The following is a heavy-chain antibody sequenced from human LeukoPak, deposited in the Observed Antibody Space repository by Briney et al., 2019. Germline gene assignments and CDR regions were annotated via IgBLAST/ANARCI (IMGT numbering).Heavy chain of an antibody. CDR3: ARGIAAEQTHRRSPSGRI. D-gene: IGHD6-13*01. CDR1: GGSISSGGYS. CDR2: INHSGST. Sequence: PSETLSLTCAVSGGSISSGGYSWSWIRQPPGKGLEWIGEINHSGSTNYNPSLKSRVTISVDTSKNQFSLKLSPVTAADTAVYYCARGIAAEQTHRRSPSGRIWGQGTLVTVSS. J-gene: IGHJ1*01. V-gene: IGHV4-34*01.